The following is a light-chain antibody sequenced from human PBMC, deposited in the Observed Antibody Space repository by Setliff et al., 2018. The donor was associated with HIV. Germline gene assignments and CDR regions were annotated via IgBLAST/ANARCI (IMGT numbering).Light chain of an antibody. CDR3: CSYGGPSTFYV. J-gene: IGLJ1*01. CDR2: DVN. Sequence: LAQPRSVSGSPGQPVTISCTTTSTDVGGYDSVSWYQQLPGKAPKLMIYDVNKRPSGIPDRFSGSKSGKPASLTIPGLQAADEADYYCCSYGGPSTFYVFGTGTKFTVL. V-gene: IGLV2-11*01. CDR1: STDVGGYDS.